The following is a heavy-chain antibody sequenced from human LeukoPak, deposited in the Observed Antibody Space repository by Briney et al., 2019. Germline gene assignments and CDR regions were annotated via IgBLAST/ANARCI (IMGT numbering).Heavy chain of an antibody. Sequence: SETLSLTCTVSGGSISSYYWSWIRQPPGKGLEWIGCIYYSGSTNYNPSLKSRVTISVDTSKNQFSLKLSSVTAADTAVYYCARCGSTSYYYYYGMDVWGQGTTVTVSS. V-gene: IGHV4-59*01. CDR3: ARCGSTSYYYYYGMDV. D-gene: IGHD2-2*01. CDR1: GGSISSYY. J-gene: IGHJ6*02. CDR2: IYYSGST.